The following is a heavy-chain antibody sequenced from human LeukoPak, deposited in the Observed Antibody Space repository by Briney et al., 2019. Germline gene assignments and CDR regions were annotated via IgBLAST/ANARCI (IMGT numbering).Heavy chain of an antibody. J-gene: IGHJ3*02. CDR3: TKSDGYGLIRI. Sequence: SETLSLTCTVSGGSISSYYWSWIRQPAGKGLEWIGRIYTSGSTNYNPSLKSRVTMSVDTSKNQFSLKVISMTAADTAAYYCTKSDGYGLIRICGRGTMVTVSS. D-gene: IGHD3-10*01. CDR1: GGSISSYY. CDR2: IYTSGST. V-gene: IGHV4-4*07.